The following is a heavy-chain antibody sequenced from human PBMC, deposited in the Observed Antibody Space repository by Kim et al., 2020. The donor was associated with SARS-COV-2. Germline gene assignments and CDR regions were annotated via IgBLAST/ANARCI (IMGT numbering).Heavy chain of an antibody. CDR3: ARVNTAMVYYFDY. Sequence: YNPSLKSRVTISVDTSKNHFSLKLSSVTAADTAVYYCARVNTAMVYYFDYWGQGTLVTVSS. J-gene: IGHJ4*02. V-gene: IGHV4-34*01. D-gene: IGHD5-18*01.